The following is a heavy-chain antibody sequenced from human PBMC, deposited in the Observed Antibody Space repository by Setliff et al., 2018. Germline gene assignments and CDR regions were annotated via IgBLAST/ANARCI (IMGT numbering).Heavy chain of an antibody. CDR1: GGTFSSYG. Sequence: GASVKVSCKASGGTFSSYGISWVRQAPGQGLEWMGGTILSFGSTNYAQKFQGRVTIITDESTSTAYMELSSLRTEDSAVYYCAREGVDTRSSTDYRYYMDVWGKGTTVTVSS. V-gene: IGHV1-69*05. J-gene: IGHJ6*03. CDR2: TILSFGST. CDR3: AREGVDTRSSTDYRYYMDV. D-gene: IGHD5-18*01.